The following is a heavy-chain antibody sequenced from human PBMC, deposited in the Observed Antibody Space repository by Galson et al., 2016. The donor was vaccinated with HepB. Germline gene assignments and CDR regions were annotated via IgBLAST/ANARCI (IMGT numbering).Heavy chain of an antibody. CDR2: IYHSGST. V-gene: IGHV4-4*02. CDR3: ARLPYSWNASRVLGFDK. CDR1: DGSIIGSNW. Sequence: SETLSLTCAISDGSIIGSNWWNWVRQPPGKGLEWIGEIYHSGSTNYNTPLTNRVSISIDKSRNEFSLKLMSVTDADTAVYDCARLPYSWNASRVLGFDKWGQGPLVTVSS. J-gene: IGHJ4*02. D-gene: IGHD1-20*01.